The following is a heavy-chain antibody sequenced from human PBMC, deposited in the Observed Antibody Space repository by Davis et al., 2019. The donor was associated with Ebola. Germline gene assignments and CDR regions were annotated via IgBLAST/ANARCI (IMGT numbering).Heavy chain of an antibody. D-gene: IGHD3-3*01. Sequence: PGGSLRLSCAASGFIFASYWMHWVRQAPGKGLVWVSRIDSDGSSTTYADFVKGRFTVSRDNAKNTLYLQMNSLRAEDTAVYFCARETSGFLEWLDYWGQGTLLTVSS. V-gene: IGHV3-74*01. CDR1: GFIFASYW. CDR2: IDSDGSST. J-gene: IGHJ4*02. CDR3: ARETSGFLEWLDY.